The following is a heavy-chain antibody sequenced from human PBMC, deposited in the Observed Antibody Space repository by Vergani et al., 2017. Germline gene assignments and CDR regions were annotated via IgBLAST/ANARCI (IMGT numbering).Heavy chain of an antibody. CDR1: GFPFSSYT. Sequence: QVQLVESGGGVVQPGGSLRLSCAASGFPFSSYTMHWVRQAPGKGLEWLAFIEYDGSNKYYADSVKGRFTISRDDSKNTLYLRLNSLGPEDTAVYYCASRWFSGSWSFDFWGQGTLVTVSS. CDR2: IEYDGSNK. D-gene: IGHD6-25*01. V-gene: IGHV3-30*02. J-gene: IGHJ4*02. CDR3: ASRWFSGSWSFDF.